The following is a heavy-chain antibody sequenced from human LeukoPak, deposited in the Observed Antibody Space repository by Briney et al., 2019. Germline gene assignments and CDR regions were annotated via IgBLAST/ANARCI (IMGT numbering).Heavy chain of an antibody. Sequence: GASVKVSCKASGYTFTSDAMHWVRQAPGQRLEWMGWINAGNGNTKYSQEFQGRVTITRDTSASTAYMELSSLRSEDMAVYYCARGEDSSSWLSRDDYWGQGTLVTVSS. CDR1: GYTFTSDA. CDR3: ARGEDSSSWLSRDDY. V-gene: IGHV1-3*03. D-gene: IGHD6-13*01. J-gene: IGHJ4*02. CDR2: INAGNGNT.